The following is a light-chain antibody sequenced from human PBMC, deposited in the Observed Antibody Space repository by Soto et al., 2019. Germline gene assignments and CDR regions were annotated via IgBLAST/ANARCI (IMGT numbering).Light chain of an antibody. J-gene: IGLJ1*01. V-gene: IGLV2-14*01. Sequence: QSALTQPASVSGSRGQSITISCTGTSSDVGGYNYVSWYQQHPGKAPKLMIYEVSNRPSGVSNRFSGSKSGNTASLTISGLQAEDEADYYCSSYTSSSTLVVFGPGTKLTVL. CDR1: SSDVGGYNY. CDR2: EVS. CDR3: SSYTSSSTLVV.